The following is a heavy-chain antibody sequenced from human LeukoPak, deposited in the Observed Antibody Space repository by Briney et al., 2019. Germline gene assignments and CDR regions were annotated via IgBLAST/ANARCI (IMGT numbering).Heavy chain of an antibody. CDR3: VRDLGGRSGH. Sequence: GGSLRLSCAASGFTFSSNWMHWVRQAPGKGLVWVSRINEDGSTTNYADSVKGRSAIFRDNAKNTLYLQMNSLRAEDTAVYYCVRDLGGRSGHWGQGTLVTVSS. J-gene: IGHJ4*02. CDR2: INEDGSTT. V-gene: IGHV3-74*01. D-gene: IGHD1-26*01. CDR1: GFTFSSNW.